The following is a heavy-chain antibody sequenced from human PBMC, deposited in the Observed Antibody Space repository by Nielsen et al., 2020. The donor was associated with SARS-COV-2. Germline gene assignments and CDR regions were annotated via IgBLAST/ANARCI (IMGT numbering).Heavy chain of an antibody. CDR1: GGTFSSYA. D-gene: IGHD6-13*01. J-gene: IGHJ2*01. CDR3: ARSKGIAAAGDWYFDL. CDR2: ITPFNGNT. V-gene: IGHV1-45*02. Sequence: SVKVSCKASGGTFSSYAISWVRQAPGQALEWMGWITPFNGNTNYAQKFQDRVTITRDRSMSTAYMELSSLRSEDTAMYYCARSKGIAAAGDWYFDLWGRGTLVTVSS.